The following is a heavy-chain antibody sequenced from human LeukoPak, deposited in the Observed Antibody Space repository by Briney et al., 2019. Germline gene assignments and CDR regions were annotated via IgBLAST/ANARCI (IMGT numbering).Heavy chain of an antibody. CDR1: GFTVSSNY. J-gene: IGHJ3*02. CDR3: ARDPGLMDVRGAFDI. CDR2: IYSGGST. D-gene: IGHD2-8*01. V-gene: IGHV3-53*01. Sequence: PGGSLRLSCAASGFTVSSNYMSWVRQAPGTGLEWVSVIYSGGSTYYADSVKGRFTISRDNSKNTLYLQMNSLRAEDTAVYYCARDPGLMDVRGAFDIWGQGTMVTVSS.